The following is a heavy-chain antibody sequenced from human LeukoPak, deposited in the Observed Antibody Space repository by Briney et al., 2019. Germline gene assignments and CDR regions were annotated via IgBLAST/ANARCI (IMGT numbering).Heavy chain of an antibody. CDR3: VTGGYPRYYFAY. CDR1: GLMFSSYW. V-gene: IGHV3-7*03. CDR2: INQDGSEK. D-gene: IGHD1-1*01. J-gene: IGHJ4*02. Sequence: GGSLRLSCAVSGLMFSSYWMSWVRQAPGKGLEGVANINQDGSEKYYVDSVKGRFTISRDNSKTSLHAQMNSLRGEDTAVYYCVTGGYPRYYFAYWGQGTTVSVSS.